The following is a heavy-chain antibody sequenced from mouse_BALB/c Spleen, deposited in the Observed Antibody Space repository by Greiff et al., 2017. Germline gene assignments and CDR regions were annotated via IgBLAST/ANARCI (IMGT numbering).Heavy chain of an antibody. V-gene: IGHV2-9*02. CDR1: GFSLTSYG. CDR3: ARDRGYGSWYFDV. J-gene: IGHJ1*01. Sequence: VKLVESGPGLVAPSQSLSITCTVSGFSLTSYGVHWVRQPPGKGLEWLGVIWAGGSTNYNSALMSRLSISKDNSKSQVFLKMNSLQTDDTAMYYCARDRGYGSWYFDVWGAGTTVTVSS. D-gene: IGHD1-2*01. CDR2: IWAGGST.